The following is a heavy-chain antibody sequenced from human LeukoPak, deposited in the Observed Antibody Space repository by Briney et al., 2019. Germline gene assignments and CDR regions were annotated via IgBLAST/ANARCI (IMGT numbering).Heavy chain of an antibody. V-gene: IGHV3-21*01. J-gene: IGHJ4*02. CDR2: ISSSSSYI. CDR3: ASGEGGIVVVPAVNDY. CDR1: GFTFSSYS. D-gene: IGHD2-2*01. Sequence: GGSLRLSCAASGFTFSSYSMNWVRQAPGKGLEWVSSISSSSSYIYYADSVKGRFTISRDNAKNSLYLQMNSLRAEDTAVYYCASGEGGIVVVPAVNDYWGQGTLVTVSS.